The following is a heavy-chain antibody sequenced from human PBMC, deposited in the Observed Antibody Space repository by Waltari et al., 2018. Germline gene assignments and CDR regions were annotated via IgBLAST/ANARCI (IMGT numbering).Heavy chain of an antibody. CDR2: IRYDGSKN. CDR1: GFTFSSYG. V-gene: IGHV3-30*02. J-gene: IGHJ6*02. Sequence: QVQLVESGGGVVQPGGSLRLSCAASGFTFSSYGMHWVRQAPGKGLEWVAFIRYDGSKNDNADSVKVRFTISRDNSKNTLYLQMNSLRAEDTAVYYCAKGTRPEDGMDVWGQGTTVTVSS. CDR3: AKGTRPEDGMDV.